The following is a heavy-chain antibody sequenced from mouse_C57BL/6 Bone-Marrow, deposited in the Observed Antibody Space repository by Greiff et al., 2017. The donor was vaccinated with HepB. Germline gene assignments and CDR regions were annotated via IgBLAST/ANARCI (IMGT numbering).Heavy chain of an antibody. Sequence: VQLQQSGAELVKPGASVKMSCKASGYTFTSYWITWVKQRPGQGLEWIGDIYPGSGSTNYNEKFKSKATLTVDTSSSTAYMQLSSLTSEDSAVYYCAHGDGNSYYYAMDYWGQGTSVTVSS. CDR3: AHGDGNSYYYAMDY. J-gene: IGHJ4*01. CDR1: GYTFTSYW. V-gene: IGHV1-55*01. CDR2: IYPGSGST. D-gene: IGHD2-1*01.